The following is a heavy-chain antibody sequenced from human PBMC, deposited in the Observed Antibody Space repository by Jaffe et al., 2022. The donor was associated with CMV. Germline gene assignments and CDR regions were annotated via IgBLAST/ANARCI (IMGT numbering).Heavy chain of an antibody. J-gene: IGHJ4*02. CDR2: IIPIFGTA. V-gene: IGHV1-69*01. Sequence: QVQLVQSGAEVKKPGSSVKVSCKASGGTFSSYAISWVRQAPGQGLEWMGGIIPIFGTANYAQKFQGRVTITADESTSTAYMELSSLRSEDTAVYYCAREVLGYCSGGSCYWSDYWGQGTLVTVSS. CDR3: AREVLGYCSGGSCYWSDY. D-gene: IGHD2-15*01. CDR1: GGTFSSYA.